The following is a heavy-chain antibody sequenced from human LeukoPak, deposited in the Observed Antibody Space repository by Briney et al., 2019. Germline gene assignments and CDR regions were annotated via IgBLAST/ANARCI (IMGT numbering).Heavy chain of an antibody. J-gene: IGHJ1*01. D-gene: IGHD4-17*01. CDR1: GGSMSRYY. V-gene: IGHV4-59*12. CDR2: IYYSGST. CDR3: ASYGARTGYFQH. Sequence: PETRSLTRTAPGGSMSRYYWSWIRQPPRKGLERIGYIYYSGSTNYNPSLKSRVTISVDTSKNQFSLKLSSVTAADTAVYYCASYGARTGYFQHWGQGTLVTVSS.